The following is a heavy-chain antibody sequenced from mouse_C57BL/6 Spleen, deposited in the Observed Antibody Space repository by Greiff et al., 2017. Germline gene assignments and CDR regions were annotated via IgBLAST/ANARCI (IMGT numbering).Heavy chain of an antibody. D-gene: IGHD2-1*01. CDR2: IDPETGGT. Sequence: VQLQQSGAELVRPGASVTLSCKASGYTFTDYEMHWVKQTPVHGLEWIGAIDPETGGTAYNQKFKGKAILTADKSSSTAYMQLSSLTTEDSAIYYCARRLPQEDWGQGTTLTVSS. CDR3: ARRLPQED. CDR1: GYTFTDYE. J-gene: IGHJ2*01. V-gene: IGHV1-15*01.